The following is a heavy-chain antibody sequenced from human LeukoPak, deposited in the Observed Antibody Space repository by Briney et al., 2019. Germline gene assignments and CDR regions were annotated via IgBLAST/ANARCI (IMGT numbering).Heavy chain of an antibody. D-gene: IGHD3-22*01. V-gene: IGHV3-30*04. CDR3: TRDLTGHYSIDY. CDR1: GFTFSTYA. Sequence: RPGGSLRLSCAASGFTFSTYAIHWVRQAPGKGLEWVAFISNNGRNKDYADSVKGRFTISRDNSKNTLYLQVNSLRPDDTAVYFCTRDLTGHYSIDYWGQGTLVTVSS. CDR2: ISNNGRNK. J-gene: IGHJ4*02.